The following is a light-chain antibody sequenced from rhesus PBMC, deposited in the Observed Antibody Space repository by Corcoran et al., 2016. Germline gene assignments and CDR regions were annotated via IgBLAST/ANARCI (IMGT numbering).Light chain of an antibody. Sequence: DIQMTQSPSSLSASVGDTVTITCRASQSIGSWLAWYQQKPGKAPNLLIYKASTLQSGDPSSCSGSGSGKDFTLTISSLQSEDFATYYCLQYNSSPYSFGQGTKVESK. J-gene: IGKJ2*01. CDR1: QSIGSW. CDR2: KAS. V-gene: IGKV1-22*01. CDR3: LQYNSSPYS.